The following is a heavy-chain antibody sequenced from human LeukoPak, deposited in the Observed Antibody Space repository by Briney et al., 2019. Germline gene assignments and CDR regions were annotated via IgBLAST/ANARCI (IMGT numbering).Heavy chain of an antibody. D-gene: IGHD6-13*01. CDR1: GFTFSSYS. V-gene: IGHV3-21*03. Sequence: GGSLRLSCAASGFTFSSYSMNWVRQAPGKGLEWVSSISSSSSYIYYTDSVKGRFTISRDNSKSTLYLQMNSLGVEDAAVYYCARGAGGSSGWSTIRYFDYWGQGTLVTISS. J-gene: IGHJ4*02. CDR3: ARGAGGSSGWSTIRYFDY. CDR2: ISSSSSYI.